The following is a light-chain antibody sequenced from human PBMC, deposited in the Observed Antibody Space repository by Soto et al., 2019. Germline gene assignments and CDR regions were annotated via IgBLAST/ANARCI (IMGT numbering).Light chain of an antibody. CDR2: GTS. V-gene: IGKV3-20*01. J-gene: IGKJ1*01. CDR1: QTISSDY. CDR3: QQYGGWT. Sequence: EIVLTQSPGTLSVSPGERATLSCRASQTISSDYLAWYQQKPGQAPSLLIYGTSSKATGIPDRFSGSGSGTDFTLTISRLEPGDYAIYYCQQYGGWTFGQGTKVEIK.